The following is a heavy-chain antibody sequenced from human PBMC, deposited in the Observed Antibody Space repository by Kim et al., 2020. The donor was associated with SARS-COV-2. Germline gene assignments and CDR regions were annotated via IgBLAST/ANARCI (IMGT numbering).Heavy chain of an antibody. CDR2: IYYSGST. CDR1: GGSISSGGYY. CDR3: ARGGIAVLPFAFDI. J-gene: IGHJ3*02. V-gene: IGHV4-31*03. D-gene: IGHD6-19*01. Sequence: SETLSLTCTVSGGSISSGGYYWSWIRQHPGKGLEWIGYIYYSGSTYYNPSLKSRVTISVDTSKNQFSLKLSSLTAADTAVYYCARGGIAVLPFAFDIWGQGTMVTVSS.